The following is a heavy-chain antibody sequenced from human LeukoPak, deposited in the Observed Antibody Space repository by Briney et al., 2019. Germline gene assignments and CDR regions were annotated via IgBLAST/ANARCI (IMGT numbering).Heavy chain of an antibody. V-gene: IGHV1-69*05. D-gene: IGHD2-15*01. Sequence: SVKVSCKASGGTFRSYAISWVGQAPGKGLEWMGRIISIFLTANFAHNSQGTVTIPTAESTSTAYMELSSLRSEDTAVYYCASYVVVVAAKGAFDIWGQGTMVTVSS. CDR1: GGTFRSYA. CDR2: IISIFLTA. J-gene: IGHJ3*02. CDR3: ASYVVVVAAKGAFDI.